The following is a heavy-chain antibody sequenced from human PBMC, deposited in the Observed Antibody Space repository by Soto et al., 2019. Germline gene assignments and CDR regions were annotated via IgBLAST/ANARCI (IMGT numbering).Heavy chain of an antibody. D-gene: IGHD3-10*01. CDR3: ARTARGVIRFGWFDP. J-gene: IGHJ5*02. Sequence: SSETLSLTCTGSGGSISSGGYYWSWIRQHPGKGLEWIGYIYYSGSTYYNPSLKSRVTISVDTSKNQFSLKLSSVTAADTAVYYCARTARGVIRFGWFDPWGQGTLVSISS. CDR2: IYYSGST. V-gene: IGHV4-31*03. CDR1: GGSISSGGYY.